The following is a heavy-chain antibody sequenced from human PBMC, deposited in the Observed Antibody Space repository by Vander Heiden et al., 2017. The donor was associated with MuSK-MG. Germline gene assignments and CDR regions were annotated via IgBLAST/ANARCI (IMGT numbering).Heavy chain of an antibody. D-gene: IGHD6-13*01. CDR2: MFYSGNT. CDR3: VRHAGNLIYPSAIPAGIFDY. CDR1: GFSMTIGYY. Sequence: QVHLQESGPGLMKPSETLSLTCGVSGFSMTIGYYWGWIRQSPGKGLEWIGSMFYSGNTHYNPSLRRRVTISIDTSKNQFSLTLTSVTAADSALYYCVRHAGNLIYPSAIPAGIFDYWGQGILVSVSS. J-gene: IGHJ4*02. V-gene: IGHV4-38-2*01.